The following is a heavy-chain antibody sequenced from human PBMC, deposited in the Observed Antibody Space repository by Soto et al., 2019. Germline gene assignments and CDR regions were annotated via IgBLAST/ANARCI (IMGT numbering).Heavy chain of an antibody. CDR3: ARAWVTPDFFDN. J-gene: IGHJ4*02. V-gene: IGHV3-53*01. Sequence: PGGSLRLSCAASGISVRTNYMSWVRQAPGKGLEWVSVFESGGSIYYADSVKGRFSISRDFARNTVDLQLNSLRADDTAVYYCARAWVTPDFFDNWSQGTLVTIAS. CDR2: FESGGSI. CDR1: GISVRTNY. D-gene: IGHD2-21*02.